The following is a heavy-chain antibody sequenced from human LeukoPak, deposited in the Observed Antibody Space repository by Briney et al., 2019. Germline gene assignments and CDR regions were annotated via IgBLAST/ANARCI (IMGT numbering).Heavy chain of an antibody. J-gene: IGHJ5*02. V-gene: IGHV1-2*02. Sequence: ASVKVSCKASGYTFTGYYMHWVRQAPGQGLEWMGWINPNSGGTNYAQKFQGRVTVTRDTSISTAYMELSRLRSDDTAVYYCAREEGDTAMVANWFDPWGQGTLVTVSS. CDR1: GYTFTGYY. CDR3: AREEGDTAMVANWFDP. D-gene: IGHD5-18*01. CDR2: INPNSGGT.